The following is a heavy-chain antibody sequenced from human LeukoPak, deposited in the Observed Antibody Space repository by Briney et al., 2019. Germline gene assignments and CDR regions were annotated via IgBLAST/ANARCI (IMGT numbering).Heavy chain of an antibody. Sequence: SETLSLTCTVSGVSISTYYWTWIRQPPGKGLEWIGSIYYSGSTYYNPSLKSRVTISVDTSKNQFSLKLSSVTAADTAVYYCARVDTSSSTVSDAFDIWGQGTMVTVSS. CDR1: GVSISTYY. CDR3: ARVDTSSSTVSDAFDI. J-gene: IGHJ3*02. CDR2: IYYSGST. V-gene: IGHV4-59*12. D-gene: IGHD6-6*01.